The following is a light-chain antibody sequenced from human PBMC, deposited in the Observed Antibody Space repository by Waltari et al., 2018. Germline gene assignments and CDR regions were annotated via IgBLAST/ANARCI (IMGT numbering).Light chain of an antibody. J-gene: IGKJ4*01. Sequence: EIVLTQSPATLSLSPGERATLSCTASQSVSIYLAWYQQKPGQAPRLLIYDASTMATGIPARFSGRGSGTDFTLTINSLEPEDFAVYYCQQRSEWPRTFGGGTRVEIK. CDR3: QQRSEWPRT. CDR1: QSVSIY. CDR2: DAS. V-gene: IGKV3-11*01.